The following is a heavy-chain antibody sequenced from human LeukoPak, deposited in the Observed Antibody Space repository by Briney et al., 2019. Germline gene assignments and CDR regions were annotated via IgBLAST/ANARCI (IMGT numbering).Heavy chain of an antibody. J-gene: IGHJ6*03. Sequence: SVKVSXKASGGTFSSYAISWVRQAPGQGLEWMGGIIPIFGTANYAQKFQGRVTITADESTSTAYMELSSLRSEDTAVYYCASIAAAGGYYYMDVWGKGTTVTVSS. CDR3: ASIAAAGGYYYMDV. V-gene: IGHV1-69*13. CDR1: GGTFSSYA. D-gene: IGHD6-13*01. CDR2: IIPIFGTA.